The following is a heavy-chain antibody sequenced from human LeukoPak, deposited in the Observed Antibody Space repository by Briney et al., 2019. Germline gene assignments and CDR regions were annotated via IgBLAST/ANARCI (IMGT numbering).Heavy chain of an antibody. J-gene: IGHJ4*02. CDR3: ARDGGGYSYGS. CDR2: ITGSGGGT. CDR1: GFTFSSYG. Sequence: PGGSLRLSCVASGFTFSSYGMSWVRQAPGKGLEWVSAITGSGGGTYYADSVKGRFTISRDNSKSTLYLQMNSLRAEDTAVYYCARDGGGYSYGSWGQGTLVTVSS. V-gene: IGHV3-23*01. D-gene: IGHD5-18*01.